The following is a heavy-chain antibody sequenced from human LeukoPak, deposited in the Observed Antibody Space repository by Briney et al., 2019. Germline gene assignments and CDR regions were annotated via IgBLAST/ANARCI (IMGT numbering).Heavy chain of an antibody. CDR1: GLHFIDAW. V-gene: IGHV3-7*01. CDR2: IPDDGNVK. J-gene: IGHJ4*02. D-gene: IGHD5-12*01. Sequence: GGSLRLSCAVSGLHFIDAWASWVRQAPGKGLEWVANIPDDGNVKNYVDSVKGRFTISRDDARNSVYLQLNSLRAEDTAVYYCARGPSGYHNTGGQGTLVTVSS. CDR3: ARGPSGYHNT.